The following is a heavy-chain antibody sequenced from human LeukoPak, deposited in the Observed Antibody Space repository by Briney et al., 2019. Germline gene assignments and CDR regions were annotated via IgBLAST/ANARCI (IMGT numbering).Heavy chain of an antibody. Sequence: GGSLRLSCAASGFTFSTSGMSWVRQVPGKGLEWVANIKKDGSETYYVDSVKGRFTISRDNAKNSLYLQMNSLRAEDTAMYYCARGRYSGTTYYFDYWGQGTLVTVSS. V-gene: IGHV3-7*03. J-gene: IGHJ4*02. CDR2: IKKDGSET. CDR3: ARGRYSGTTYYFDY. CDR1: GFTFSTSG. D-gene: IGHD5-12*01.